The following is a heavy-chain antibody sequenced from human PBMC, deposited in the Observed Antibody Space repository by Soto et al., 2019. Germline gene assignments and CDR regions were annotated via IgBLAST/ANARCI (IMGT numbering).Heavy chain of an antibody. V-gene: IGHV3-30-3*01. CDR2: ISYDGSNK. D-gene: IGHD6-19*01. J-gene: IGHJ4*02. Sequence: QVQLVESGGGVVQPGRSLRLSCAASGFTFSSYAMHWVRQAPGKGLEWVAVISYDGSNKYYADSVKGRFTISRDNSKNTRYLQMNSLRAEDTAVYYCARDGPGPRSSGWPHHPGYYFDYWGQGTLVTVSS. CDR3: ARDGPGPRSSGWPHHPGYYFDY. CDR1: GFTFSSYA.